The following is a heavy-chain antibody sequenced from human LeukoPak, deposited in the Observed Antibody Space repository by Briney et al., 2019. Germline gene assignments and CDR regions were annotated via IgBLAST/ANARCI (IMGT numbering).Heavy chain of an antibody. CDR1: GYTFTSYA. V-gene: IGHV1-3*01. J-gene: IGHJ4*02. CDR3: ARASYSGYDLHY. D-gene: IGHD5-12*01. CDR2: INAGNGNT. Sequence: GASVTVSCKASGYTFTSYAMHWVRQAPGQRLEWMGWINAGNGNTKYSQKFQGRVTITRDISASTAYMELSSLRSEDTAVYYCARASYSGYDLHYWGQGTLVTVSS.